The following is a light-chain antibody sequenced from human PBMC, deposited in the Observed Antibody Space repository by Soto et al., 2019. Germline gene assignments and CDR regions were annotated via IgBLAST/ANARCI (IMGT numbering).Light chain of an antibody. V-gene: IGLV2-14*01. J-gene: IGLJ2*01. CDR3: SSYTSSSTLVV. CDR2: DVC. CDR1: SSDVGGYNY. Sequence: QSALTQPASVSGSPGQSITISCTGTSSDVGGYNYVSWYQQHPGKAPKLMIYDVCNRPSGVSNRFSGSKSGNTASLTISGLQAEDEADYYRSSYTSSSTLVVFGGGTKLTVL.